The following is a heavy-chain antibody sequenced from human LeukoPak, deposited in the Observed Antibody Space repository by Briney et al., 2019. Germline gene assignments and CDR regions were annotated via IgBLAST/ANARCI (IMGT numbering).Heavy chain of an antibody. Sequence: GESLKISWKGSGYRFTSYWISWGRQMPGKGLEWMGRIDPSDSYTTYSPSFQGHLTISADKSISTAYLQWSSLKASDTAMYYCARHQLLGPCFKGVCSDAFDIWGQGTMVTVSS. D-gene: IGHD2-8*01. V-gene: IGHV5-10-1*01. CDR1: GYRFTSYW. CDR2: IDPSDSYT. J-gene: IGHJ3*02. CDR3: ARHQLLGPCFKGVCSDAFDI.